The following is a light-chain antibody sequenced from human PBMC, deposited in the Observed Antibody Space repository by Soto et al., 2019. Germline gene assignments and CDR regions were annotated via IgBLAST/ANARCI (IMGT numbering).Light chain of an antibody. CDR3: QQFSSYPLT. J-gene: IGKJ4*01. Sequence: EFVLTQSPGTLSLSPGERPTLSCRASQTVRNNYLAWYQQKHGQAPRXXIYDASSRATGIPDRFSGGGSGTDFTLTISRLEPEDFAVYYCQQFSSYPLTFGGGTKVDIK. V-gene: IGKV3-20*01. CDR2: DAS. CDR1: QTVRNNY.